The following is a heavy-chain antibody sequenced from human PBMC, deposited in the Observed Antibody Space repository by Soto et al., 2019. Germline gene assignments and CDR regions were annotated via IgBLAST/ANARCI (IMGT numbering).Heavy chain of an antibody. V-gene: IGHV4-39*07. D-gene: IGHD2-21*01. CDR3: TRGGDAYKNGH. CDR2: IYYSGST. Sequence: PSETLSLTCTVSGGSISSSSYYWGWIRQPPGKGLEWIGSIYYSGSTNYNPSLKSRVTMSVDTSKNQFSLKLTSVNAADTAVYYCTRGGDAYKNGHWGQGTLVTVS. CDR1: GGSISSSSYY. J-gene: IGHJ4*02.